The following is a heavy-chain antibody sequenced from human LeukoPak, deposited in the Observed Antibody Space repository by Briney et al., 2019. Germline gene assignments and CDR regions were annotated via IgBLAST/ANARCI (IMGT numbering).Heavy chain of an antibody. D-gene: IGHD3-22*01. Sequence: GESLKISCKGFGYSFTTYWIGWVRQMPGKGLEWMGIIYPGDSDIRYNPSFQGQVTISADKSISTAYLQWSSLKASDTAMYYCARPGAGNYEDAFDIWGQGTMVTVSS. J-gene: IGHJ3*02. CDR1: GYSFTTYW. CDR2: IYPGDSDI. V-gene: IGHV5-51*01. CDR3: ARPGAGNYEDAFDI.